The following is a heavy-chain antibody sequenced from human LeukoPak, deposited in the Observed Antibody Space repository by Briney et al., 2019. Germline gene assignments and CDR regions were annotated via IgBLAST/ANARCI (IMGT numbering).Heavy chain of an antibody. CDR1: GCTFSSYA. J-gene: IGHJ4*02. CDR2: ISYDGSNK. Sequence: GGSLRLSCAASGCTFSSYAMHWVRQAPGKGLEWVAVISYDGSNKYYADCVKGRFTISRANSNNTLYLQMNSLRAEDPAVYYCARGSPKKRYYYDSSGYYLDYWGQGTLVTVSS. CDR3: ARGSPKKRYYYDSSGYYLDY. D-gene: IGHD3-22*01. V-gene: IGHV3-30*01.